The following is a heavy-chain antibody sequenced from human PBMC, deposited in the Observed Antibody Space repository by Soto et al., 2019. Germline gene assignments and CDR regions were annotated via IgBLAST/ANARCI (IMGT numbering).Heavy chain of an antibody. Sequence: KGLEWMGIIYPGDSDTRYSPSFQGQVTISADKSISTAYLQWSSLKASDTAMYYFARFLAAADYNTGMAVWGNRTTVIV. V-gene: IGHV5-51*01. D-gene: IGHD6-13*01. CDR3: ARFLAAADYNTGMAV. CDR2: IYPGDSDT. J-gene: IGHJ6*04.